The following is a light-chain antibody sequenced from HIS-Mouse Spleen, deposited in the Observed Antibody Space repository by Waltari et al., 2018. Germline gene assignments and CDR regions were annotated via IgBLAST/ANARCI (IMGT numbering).Light chain of an antibody. J-gene: IGKJ3*01. CDR2: LGS. CDR1: QGLLHSNGYNY. V-gene: IGKV2-28*01. CDR3: MQALQTPLFT. Sequence: DIVMTQSPLSLPVTPGEPASISCRSSQGLLHSNGYNYLDWYLQKPGQSPQLLIYLGSNRASGVPDRFSGIGSGTDFTLKISRVEAEDVGVYYCMQALQTPLFTFGPGTKVDIK.